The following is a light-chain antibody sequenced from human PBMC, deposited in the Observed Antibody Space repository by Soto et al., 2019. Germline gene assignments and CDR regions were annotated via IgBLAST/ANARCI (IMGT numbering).Light chain of an antibody. CDR2: LNRDGTQ. V-gene: IGLV4-69*01. Sequence: QPVLTQSPSASASLGASVKLTCTLSSGHSNYAIAWHQQQQEKGPPYLMKLNRDGTQNKGDRIPDLVSGSISGAERYLARSSLESEDEADYYCQSWGTGIRVFGGGTKLTFL. J-gene: IGLJ3*02. CDR3: QSWGTGIRV. CDR1: SGHSNYA.